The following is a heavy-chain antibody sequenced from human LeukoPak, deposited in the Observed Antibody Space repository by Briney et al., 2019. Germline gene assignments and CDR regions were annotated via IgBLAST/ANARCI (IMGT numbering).Heavy chain of an antibody. CDR3: AKYTREFDY. D-gene: IGHD6-13*01. CDR2: ISGSGAST. Sequence: GGSLRLSCAASGFTFSSYAMSWVRQAPGKGLEWVSCISGSGASTYYADSVKGRFTISRDNSKNTLYLRMSSLRAEDTAIYYCAKYTREFDYWGQGTLVTVSS. V-gene: IGHV3-23*01. J-gene: IGHJ4*02. CDR1: GFTFSSYA.